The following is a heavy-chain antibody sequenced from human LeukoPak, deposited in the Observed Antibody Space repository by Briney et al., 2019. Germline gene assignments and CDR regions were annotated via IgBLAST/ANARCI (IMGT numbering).Heavy chain of an antibody. J-gene: IGHJ4*02. CDR2: ISSSSSTI. CDR3: ANDYGDLFDY. V-gene: IGHV3-48*01. D-gene: IGHD4-17*01. CDR1: GFTFSSYS. Sequence: GGSLRLSCAASGFTFSSYSMNWVRQAPGKGLEWVSYISSSSSTIYYADSVKGRFTISRDNSKNTLYLQMNSLRGEDTAVYYCANDYGDLFDYWGQGTLVTVSS.